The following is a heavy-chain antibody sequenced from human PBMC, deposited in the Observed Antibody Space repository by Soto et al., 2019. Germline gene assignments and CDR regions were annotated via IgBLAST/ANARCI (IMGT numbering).Heavy chain of an antibody. CDR3: ASSRGALSFDS. J-gene: IGHJ4*02. CDR1: GRSMRSKC. CDR2: VFYGGT. V-gene: IGHV4-59*07. Sequence: KLSDTLSLTCSVSGRSMRSKCCIWIRQSPDKGLEWLAYVFYGGTDYNPSLGGRVSMSVETSKSQFSLKLTSVTVADTAVYYCASSRGALSFDSWGPGILVTVSS. D-gene: IGHD3-16*01.